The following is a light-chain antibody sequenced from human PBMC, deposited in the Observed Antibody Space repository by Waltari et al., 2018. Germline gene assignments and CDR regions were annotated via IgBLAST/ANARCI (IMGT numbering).Light chain of an antibody. CDR1: SHSIARPS. CDR3: QSYDSSNLWV. V-gene: IGLV6-57*04. Sequence: FLPTQPPSVSESPGKPVTISCTHNSHSIARPSVQWSQRRPGRAPMTGIYEDNQRPSGVPDRFSGSIDSSSNSASLTISGLKTEDEADYYCQSYDSSNLWVFGGGTKLTVL. CDR2: EDN. J-gene: IGLJ3*02.